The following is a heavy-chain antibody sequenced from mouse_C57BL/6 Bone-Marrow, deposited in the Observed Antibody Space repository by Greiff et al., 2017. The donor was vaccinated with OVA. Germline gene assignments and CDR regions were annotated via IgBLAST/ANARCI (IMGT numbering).Heavy chain of an antibody. J-gene: IGHJ1*03. CDR2: IYPRSGNT. D-gene: IGHD2-5*01. CDR1: GYTFTSYG. CDR3: ARGSNLWYFDV. Sequence: VQRVESGAELARPGASVKLSCKASGYTFTSYGISWVKQRTGQGLEWIGEIYPRSGNTYYNEKFKGKATLTADKSSSTAYMELRSLTSEDSAVYFCARGSNLWYFDVWGTGTTVTVSS. V-gene: IGHV1-81*01.